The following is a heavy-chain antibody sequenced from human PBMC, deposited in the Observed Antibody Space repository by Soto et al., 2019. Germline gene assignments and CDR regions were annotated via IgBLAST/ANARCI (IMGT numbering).Heavy chain of an antibody. Sequence: ASVKVSCKASGYTFTSYGINWVRQATGQGLKWMGWMNPNSGNTGYAQKFQGRVTMTRNTSISTAYMELSSLRSEDTAVYYCAREMTTYGVYYWGQGTLVTVSS. D-gene: IGHD4-17*01. CDR1: GYTFTSYG. J-gene: IGHJ4*02. CDR3: AREMTTYGVYY. CDR2: MNPNSGNT. V-gene: IGHV1-8*01.